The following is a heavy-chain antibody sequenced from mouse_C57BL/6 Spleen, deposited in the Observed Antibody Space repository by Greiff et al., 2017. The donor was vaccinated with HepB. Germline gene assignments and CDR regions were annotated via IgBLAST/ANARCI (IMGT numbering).Heavy chain of an antibody. D-gene: IGHD1-1*01. J-gene: IGHJ3*01. CDR2: IRSKSNNYAT. Sequence: EVKLMESGGGLVQPKGSLKLSCAASGFSFNTYAMNWVRQAPGKGLEWVARIRSKSNNYATYYADSVKDRFTISRDDSESMLYLQMNNLKTEDTAMYYCVRLYYGGAYWGQGTLVTVSA. V-gene: IGHV10-1*01. CDR1: GFSFNTYA. CDR3: VRLYYGGAY.